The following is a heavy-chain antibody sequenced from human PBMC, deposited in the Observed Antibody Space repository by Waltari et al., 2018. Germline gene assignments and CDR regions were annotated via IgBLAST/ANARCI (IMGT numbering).Heavy chain of an antibody. CDR2: INPNRGGT. Sequence: QVQLVQSGAEVKKPGASVKVSCKASGYTFTGYYMHWVRQAPGQGLEWMGRINPNRGGTNYAQKFQGRVTMTRDTSISTAYMELSRLRSDDTAVYYCAREYNWNYMGYAFDIWGQGTMVTVSS. J-gene: IGHJ3*02. CDR1: GYTFTGYY. D-gene: IGHD1-7*01. CDR3: AREYNWNYMGYAFDI. V-gene: IGHV1-2*06.